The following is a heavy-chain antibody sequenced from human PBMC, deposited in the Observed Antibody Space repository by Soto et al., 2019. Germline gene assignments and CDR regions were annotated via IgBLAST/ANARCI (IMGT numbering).Heavy chain of an antibody. CDR1: GYTFTSYG. Sequence: QVQLVQSGAEVKKPGASVKVSCKASGYTFTSYGISWVRQAPGQGLEWMGWISAYNGNTNYAQKLQGRVTMTTDTSTSTADMELRSLRSDDTAVYYCAREWGRLFDYYYGMDVWGQGTTVTVSS. CDR3: AREWGRLFDYYYGMDV. J-gene: IGHJ6*02. D-gene: IGHD3-16*01. V-gene: IGHV1-18*01. CDR2: ISAYNGNT.